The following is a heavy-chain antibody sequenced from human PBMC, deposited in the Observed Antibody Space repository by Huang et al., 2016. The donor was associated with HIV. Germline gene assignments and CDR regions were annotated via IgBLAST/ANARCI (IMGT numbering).Heavy chain of an antibody. CDR2: INHSGST. CDR1: GGSFSGYY. CDR3: ARGQGGYYYYYMDV. V-gene: IGHV4-34*01. J-gene: IGHJ6*03. Sequence: QVQLQQWGAGLLRPSETLSLTCAVYGGSFSGYYGTWIRQPPGKGLEWIGEINHSGSTNYNPSLKSRVTISVDTSRNQFSLTLTSVTAAETAVYYCARGQGGYYYYYMDVWGKGTTVTVSS.